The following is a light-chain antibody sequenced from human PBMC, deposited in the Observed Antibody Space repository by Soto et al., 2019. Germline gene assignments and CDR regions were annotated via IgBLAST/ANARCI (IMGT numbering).Light chain of an antibody. CDR3: QQRSNLPST. CDR2: DAS. CDR1: QSVSGY. J-gene: IGKJ4*01. Sequence: EIVLTQSPATLSLSPGNRATLSCRASQSVSGYLAWYQQKPGQAPRLLIYDASNRATGIPARFSVSGSGTDFTLTITSLEPEDFEVYYCQQRSNLPSTFCGGTKVEI. V-gene: IGKV3-11*01.